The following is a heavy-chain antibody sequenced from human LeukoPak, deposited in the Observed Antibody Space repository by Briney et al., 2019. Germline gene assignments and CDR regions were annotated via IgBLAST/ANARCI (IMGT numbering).Heavy chain of an antibody. J-gene: IGHJ3*02. Sequence: PSETLSLTCTVSGGSISSGDYYWSWIRQPPGKGLEWIGYIYYSGSTYYNPSLKRRVTISVDTSKNQFSLKLSSVTAADTAVYYCASLSDIVVVPAAIKDAFDIWGQGTVVTVSS. CDR2: IYYSGST. D-gene: IGHD2-2*02. V-gene: IGHV4-30-4*08. CDR3: ASLSDIVVVPAAIKDAFDI. CDR1: GGSISSGDYY.